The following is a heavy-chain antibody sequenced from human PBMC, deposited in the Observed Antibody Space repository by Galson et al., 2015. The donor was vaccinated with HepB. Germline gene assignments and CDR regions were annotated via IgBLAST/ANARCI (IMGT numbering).Heavy chain of an antibody. J-gene: IGHJ4*02. CDR2: ISSSGSTI. D-gene: IGHD3-10*01. V-gene: IGHV3-48*03. Sequence: SLRLSCAASGFTFSSYEMNWVRQAPGKGLEWVSYISSSGSTIYYADSVKGRFTISRDNAKNSLYLQMNSLRAEDTAVYYCARDLMVRAFDYWGQGTLVTVSS. CDR1: GFTFSSYE. CDR3: ARDLMVRAFDY.